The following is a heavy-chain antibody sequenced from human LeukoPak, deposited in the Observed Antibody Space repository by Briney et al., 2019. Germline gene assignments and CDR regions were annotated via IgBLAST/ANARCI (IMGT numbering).Heavy chain of an antibody. J-gene: IGHJ5*02. CDR3: ARGTSGGANTLDP. D-gene: IGHD1-1*01. Sequence: PGGPLRLSCAASGFTFSTYAMNWVRQAPGKGLEWVAVISYDGSNRYYADSMKGRFTISRDNSKNTVSLQMNNLRVEDTAIYYCARGTSGGANTLDPWGPGTLATVSS. V-gene: IGHV3-30*03. CDR2: ISYDGSNR. CDR1: GFTFSTYA.